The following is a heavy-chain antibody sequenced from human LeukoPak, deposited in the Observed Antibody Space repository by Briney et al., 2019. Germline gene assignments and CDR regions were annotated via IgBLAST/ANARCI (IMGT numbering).Heavy chain of an antibody. J-gene: IGHJ4*02. CDR1: GGSISSGGYS. Sequence: SETLSLTCAVSGGSISSGGYSWSWLRQPPGTGLEWLGYIYHSGSTYYNPSLKSRVTISVDRSKNQFSLKLSSVTAADTAVYYCARISMVRGAGGFDYWGQGTLVTVSS. CDR2: IYHSGST. V-gene: IGHV4-30-2*01. CDR3: ARISMVRGAGGFDY. D-gene: IGHD3-10*01.